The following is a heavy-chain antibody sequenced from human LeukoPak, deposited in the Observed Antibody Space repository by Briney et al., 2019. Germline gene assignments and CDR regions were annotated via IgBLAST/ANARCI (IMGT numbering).Heavy chain of an antibody. V-gene: IGHV4-34*01. D-gene: IGHD3-10*01. Sequence: KASETLSLTCAVYGGSFSGYYWSWIRQPPGKGLEWIGEISHSGSTNYNPSLKSRVTISVDTSKNQFSLKLSSVTAADTAVYYCARAGGYYGSGSYYNPFDYWGQGTLVTVSS. CDR3: ARAGGYYGSGSYYNPFDY. CDR2: ISHSGST. CDR1: GGSFSGYY. J-gene: IGHJ4*02.